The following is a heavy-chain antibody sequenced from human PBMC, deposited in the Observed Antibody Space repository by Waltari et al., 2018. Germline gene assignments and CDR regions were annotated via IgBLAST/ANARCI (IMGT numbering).Heavy chain of an antibody. CDR1: GGTFNDHY. D-gene: IGHD3-22*01. V-gene: IGHV4-34*01. CDR2: INDSGGT. J-gene: IGHJ4*02. Sequence: QVQLQQWGAGLLKPSETLSLTCAVYGGTFNDHYWNWIRQPPGKGLEWIGQINDSGGTNYNPSLRSRVTISVDTSKNQFSLNLSSVTAADTAVYYCASSYYDTSGYSPFDYWGQGTLVTVSS. CDR3: ASSYYDTSGYSPFDY.